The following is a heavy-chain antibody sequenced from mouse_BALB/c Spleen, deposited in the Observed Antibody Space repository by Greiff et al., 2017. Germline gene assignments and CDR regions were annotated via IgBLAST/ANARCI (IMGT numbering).Heavy chain of an antibody. V-gene: IGHV5-15*02. CDR1: GFTFSDYG. J-gene: IGHJ3*01. CDR2: ISNLAYSI. Sequence: EVKLMESGGGLVQPGGSLKLSCAASGFTFSDYGMAWVRQAPGKGPEWVAFISNLAYSIYYADTVTGRFTISRENAKNTLYLEMSSLRSEDTAMYYCARVYGSSWAWFAYWGQGTLVTVSA. D-gene: IGHD1-1*01. CDR3: ARVYGSSWAWFAY.